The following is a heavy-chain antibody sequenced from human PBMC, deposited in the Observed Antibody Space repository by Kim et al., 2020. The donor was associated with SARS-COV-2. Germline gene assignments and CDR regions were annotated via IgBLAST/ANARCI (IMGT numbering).Heavy chain of an antibody. D-gene: IGHD6-19*01. CDR1: GFTFRSYW. V-gene: IGHV3-74*01. CDR3: ARGAAVAGTWEWS. CDR2: IQTDGTT. J-gene: IGHJ4*02. Sequence: GGSLRLSCAASGFTFRSYWMHWVRQAPGKGPVWVSRIQTDGTTTYADSVKGRFTISRDNAKNTRYLQMNSLRADDTAVYYCARGAAVAGTWEWSWGQGTLVTVSS.